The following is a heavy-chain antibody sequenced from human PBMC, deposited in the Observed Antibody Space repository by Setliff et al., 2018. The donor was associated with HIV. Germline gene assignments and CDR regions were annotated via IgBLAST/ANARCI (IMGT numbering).Heavy chain of an antibody. D-gene: IGHD2-21*02. CDR1: GGSFSFYY. CDR3: AVALRAVTAYFGY. J-gene: IGHJ4*02. Sequence: SETLSLTCAVYGGSFSFYYWSWIRQPPGKGLEWIGEINHSGSTNYNPSLKSRVTISVDTSKNQFSLNLTSVTAADTAVYYCAVALRAVTAYFGYWGQGTLVTVSS. CDR2: INHSGST. V-gene: IGHV4-34*01.